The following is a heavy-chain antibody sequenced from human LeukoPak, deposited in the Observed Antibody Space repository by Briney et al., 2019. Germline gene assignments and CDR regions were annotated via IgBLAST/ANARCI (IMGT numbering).Heavy chain of an antibody. CDR1: GGSISSYY. D-gene: IGHD3-22*01. Sequence: SETLSLTCTVSGGSISSYYWSWIRQPPGKGLEWIGYIYYSGSTNYNPSLKSRVTISVDTSKNQFSLKLSSVTAADTAVYYCARDPYYYDSSGYSDAFDIWGQGTMVTVSS. CDR2: IYYSGST. J-gene: IGHJ3*02. V-gene: IGHV4-59*12. CDR3: ARDPYYYDSSGYSDAFDI.